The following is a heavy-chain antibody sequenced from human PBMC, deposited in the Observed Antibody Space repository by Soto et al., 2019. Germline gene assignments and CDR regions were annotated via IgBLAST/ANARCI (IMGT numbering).Heavy chain of an antibody. CDR3: AHSDYIRPLDS. J-gene: IGHJ4*02. CDR2: IYWDDDK. D-gene: IGHD4-17*01. CDR1: GFSLSTTGVG. Sequence: VSGPTLVNPTQTLTLTCTFSGFSLSTTGVGVGWIRQPPGKALEWLALIYWDDDKRYRPSLKSRLTITKDTSKKQVVLTITKMEPLDTATYYCAHSDYIRPLDSWGQGTLVTVSS. V-gene: IGHV2-5*02.